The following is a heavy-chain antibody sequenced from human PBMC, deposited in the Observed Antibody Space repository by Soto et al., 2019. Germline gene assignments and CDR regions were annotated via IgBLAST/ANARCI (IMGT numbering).Heavy chain of an antibody. V-gene: IGHV4-31*03. Sequence: QVQLQESGPGLVKPSQTLSLTCTVSGGSISSGGYYWSWIRQHPGKGLEWIGYIYYSGSTYYNPSLRSRVTISVDTSKNQFSLKLSSVTAADTAVYYCARVGVRGVIRAFDYWGQGTLVTVSS. J-gene: IGHJ4*02. CDR2: IYYSGST. CDR1: GGSISSGGYY. D-gene: IGHD3-10*01. CDR3: ARVGVRGVIRAFDY.